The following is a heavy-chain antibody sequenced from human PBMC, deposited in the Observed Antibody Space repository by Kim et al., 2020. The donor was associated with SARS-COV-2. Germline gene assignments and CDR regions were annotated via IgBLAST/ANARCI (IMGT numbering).Heavy chain of an antibody. D-gene: IGHD5-12*01. CDR1: GFTFSSYA. Sequence: GGSLRLSCAASGFTFSSYAMSWVRQAPGKGLEWVSAISGSGGSTYYADSVKGRFTISRDNSKNTLYLQMNSLRAEDTAVYYCATVGMYSGYDRTDYWGQGTLVTVSS. CDR3: ATVGMYSGYDRTDY. CDR2: ISGSGGST. V-gene: IGHV3-23*01. J-gene: IGHJ4*02.